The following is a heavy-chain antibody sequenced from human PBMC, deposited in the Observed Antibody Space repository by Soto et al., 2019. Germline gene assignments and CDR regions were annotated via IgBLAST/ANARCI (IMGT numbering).Heavy chain of an antibody. CDR2: TYYRSKWYN. V-gene: IGHV6-1*01. D-gene: IGHD2-2*01. CDR3: AREYCSSNSCYYYYGMDV. Sequence: SQTLSLTCAISGDSVSSNSAAWSWIRQSPSRGVEWLGRTYYRSKWYNDYAVSVKSRITINPDTSKNQFSLQLNSVTPEDTAVYYCAREYCSSNSCYYYYGMDVWGQGTTVTVSS. CDR1: GDSVSSNSAA. J-gene: IGHJ6*02.